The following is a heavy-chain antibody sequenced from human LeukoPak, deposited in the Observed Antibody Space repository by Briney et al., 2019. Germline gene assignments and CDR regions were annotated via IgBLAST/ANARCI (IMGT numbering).Heavy chain of an antibody. CDR3: AREQTRGGDLDY. J-gene: IGHJ4*02. CDR2: ISSSSSYI. D-gene: IGHD2-21*02. V-gene: IGHV3-21*01. Sequence: GGSLRLSCAASGFTFSSYSMNWVRQAPGKGLEWVSSISSSSSYIYYADSVKGRFTISRDNAKNSLYLQMYSLRAEDSAVYYCAREQTRGGDLDYWGQGALVTVSS. CDR1: GFTFSSYS.